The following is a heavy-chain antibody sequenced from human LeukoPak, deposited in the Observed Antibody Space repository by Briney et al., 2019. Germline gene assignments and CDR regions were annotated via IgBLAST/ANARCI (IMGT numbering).Heavy chain of an antibody. Sequence: GGSLRLSCAASGFTFSDYYMSWIRQTPGKGLEWVSYISSSGYTTYHADSVKGRFTISRDNAKSSLYLQMNSLRAEDTAVYYCARDEGTSGYDLLDYWGQGTLVTVSS. CDR3: ARDEGTSGYDLLDY. V-gene: IGHV3-11*04. D-gene: IGHD5-12*01. CDR2: ISSSGYTT. CDR1: GFTFSDYY. J-gene: IGHJ4*01.